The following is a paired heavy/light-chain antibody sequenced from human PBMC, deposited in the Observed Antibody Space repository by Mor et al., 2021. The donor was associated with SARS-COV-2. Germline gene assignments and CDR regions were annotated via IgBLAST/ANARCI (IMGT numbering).Light chain of an antibody. J-gene: IGKJ1*01. CDR1: QSVNSNY. Sequence: EIVLTQSPGTLSLSPGERATLSCRASQSVNSNYLAWYQQKPGQAPRLLIYGASRRATAIPDRFSGSGSGTDFTLTISRLEPEDFAVYYCQHFGSATGTFGQGTKVEIK. CDR3: QHFGSATGT. CDR2: GAS. V-gene: IGKV3-20*01.
Heavy chain of an antibody. D-gene: IGHD1-26*01. Sequence: QVQLQQSGPGLVKPSQTLSLTCAISGDSVSSNSAAWNWIRQSPSRGLEWLGRTYYRSKWYNDYSVSVKSRIIINPDTSKNQFSLQLNSVTPEDTAVYYCARDLSGTLWGWGQGTLVTVSS. CDR2: TYYRSKWYN. J-gene: IGHJ4*02. CDR3: ARDLSGTLWG. V-gene: IGHV6-1*01. CDR1: GDSVSSNSAA.